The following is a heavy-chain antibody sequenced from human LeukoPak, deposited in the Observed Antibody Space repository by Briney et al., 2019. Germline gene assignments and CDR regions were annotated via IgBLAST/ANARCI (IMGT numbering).Heavy chain of an antibody. V-gene: IGHV1-2*02. CDR3: AKRGYFDRKPFDP. CDR2: INPNSGGT. CDR1: GYTFTGYY. J-gene: IGHJ5*02. Sequence: ASVKVSCKASGYTFTGYYMHWVRQAPGQGLEWMGWINPNSGGTNYAQEFQGRVTMTRDTSISTAYMELSRLRSDDTAVYYCAKRGYFDRKPFDPWGQGTLVTVSS. D-gene: IGHD3-9*01.